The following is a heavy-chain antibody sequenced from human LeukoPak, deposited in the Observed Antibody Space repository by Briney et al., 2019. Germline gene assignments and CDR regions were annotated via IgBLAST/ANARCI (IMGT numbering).Heavy chain of an antibody. V-gene: IGHV6-1*01. D-gene: IGHD6-13*01. CDR1: GDTVSSNSAA. J-gene: IGHJ3*02. CDR3: ARKYSSSWYDALDI. CDR2: TYYRSKWYN. Sequence: SQTLSLTCAISGDTVSSNSAAWNWIRQSSSRGLEWLGRTYYRSKWYNDYAISVKSRITINPDTSKNQFSLQLNSVTPEDTAVYYCARKYSSSWYDALDIWGQGTMVTVSS.